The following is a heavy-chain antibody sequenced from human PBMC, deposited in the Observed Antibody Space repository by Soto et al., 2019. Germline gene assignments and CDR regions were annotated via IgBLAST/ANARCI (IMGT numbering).Heavy chain of an antibody. V-gene: IGHV3-48*02. CDR2: ISSTTTTI. J-gene: IGHJ6*02. CDR1: GFAFSSFS. Sequence: LQLVESGGGLVQPGGSLRLSCAASGFAFSSFSMNWVRQAPGKGLEWISYISSTTTTIYYADSVKGRFTISRDSAENSLYLQMNSLRDEDTAVYYCTRGPIRVSLSQPYGMDVWCQGTTVTVPS. CDR3: TRGPIRVSLSQPYGMDV.